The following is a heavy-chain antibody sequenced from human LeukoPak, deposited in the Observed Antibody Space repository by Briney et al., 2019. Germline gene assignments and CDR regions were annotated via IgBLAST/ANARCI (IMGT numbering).Heavy chain of an antibody. Sequence: SETLSLTCTVSGGSISSYYWSWIRQPPGKGLEWIGYIYYSGSTNYNPSLESRVTISVDTSKNQFSLKLSSVTAADTAVYYCARHPPVGATHDAFDIWGQGTMVTVSS. CDR2: IYYSGST. D-gene: IGHD1-26*01. J-gene: IGHJ3*02. CDR3: ARHPPVGATHDAFDI. CDR1: GGSISSYY. V-gene: IGHV4-59*08.